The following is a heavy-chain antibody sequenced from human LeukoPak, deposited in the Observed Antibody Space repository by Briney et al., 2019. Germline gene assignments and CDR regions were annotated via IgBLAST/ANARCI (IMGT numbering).Heavy chain of an antibody. Sequence: SETLSLTCTVSGGSISSGSYYWSWIRQPAGKGLEWIGRICTSGSTNYNPSLKSRVTISVDTSKNQFSLKRSSVTAADTAVYYCARGVAVAGLYNWFDPWGQGTLVTVSS. CDR2: ICTSGST. V-gene: IGHV4-61*02. D-gene: IGHD6-19*01. CDR1: GGSISSGSYY. J-gene: IGHJ5*02. CDR3: ARGVAVAGLYNWFDP.